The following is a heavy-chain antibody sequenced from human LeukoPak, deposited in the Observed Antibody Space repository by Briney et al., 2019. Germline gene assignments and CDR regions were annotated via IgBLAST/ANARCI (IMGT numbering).Heavy chain of an antibody. CDR1: GFTFGSDW. Sequence: GGSLRLSCAASGFTFGSDWMHWVRQAPGQGLVWVSYITGDGSRTTYADSVKGRFTISRDNAKNTMYLQMDSLRAEDTAVYYCARDGPATADLDYWGQGTLVIVSS. J-gene: IGHJ4*02. CDR2: ITGDGSRT. CDR3: ARDGPATADLDY. D-gene: IGHD5-12*01. V-gene: IGHV3-74*01.